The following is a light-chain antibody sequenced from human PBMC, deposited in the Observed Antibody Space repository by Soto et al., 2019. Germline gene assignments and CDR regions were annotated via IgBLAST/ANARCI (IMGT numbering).Light chain of an antibody. V-gene: IGKV3-20*01. CDR1: QSVSSSY. Sequence: DIVLTQSPDTLSLSPGERATLSCRAGQSVSSSYLAWYQQKPGQAPRLLIYGASRRATGIPDRFSGSGSVTDFTLTISRLEPEDFAVYYCQQYGSSPRTFGQGTKVEIK. CDR2: GAS. CDR3: QQYGSSPRT. J-gene: IGKJ1*01.